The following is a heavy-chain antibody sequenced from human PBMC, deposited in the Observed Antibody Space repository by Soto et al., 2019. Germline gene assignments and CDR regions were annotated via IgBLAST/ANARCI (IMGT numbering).Heavy chain of an antibody. D-gene: IGHD3-22*01. CDR1: GGTFSSYA. CDR2: IIPIFGTA. V-gene: IGHV1-69*13. J-gene: IGHJ5*02. Sequence: SVKVSCKASGGTFSSYAISWVRQAPGQGLEWMGGIIPIFGTANYAQKFQGRVTITADESTSTAYMELSSLRSEDTAVYYCARLFPTYYYDSSGYYRAGGFDPWGQGTLVTVSS. CDR3: ARLFPTYYYDSSGYYRAGGFDP.